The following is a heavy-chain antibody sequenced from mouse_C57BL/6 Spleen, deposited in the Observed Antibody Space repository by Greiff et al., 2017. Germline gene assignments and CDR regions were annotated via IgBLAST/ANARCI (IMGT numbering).Heavy chain of an antibody. CDR2: INPYNGGT. V-gene: IGHV1-19*01. CDR1: GYTFTDYY. Sequence: VQLQQSGPVLVKPGASVKMSCKASGYTFTDYYMNWVKQSHGKSLEWIGVINPYNGGTSYNQKFKGKATLTVDKSSSTAYMELNSLTSEDSAVYYCARSGIRDYESYAMDYWGQGTSVTVSS. D-gene: IGHD2-4*01. J-gene: IGHJ4*01. CDR3: ARSGIRDYESYAMDY.